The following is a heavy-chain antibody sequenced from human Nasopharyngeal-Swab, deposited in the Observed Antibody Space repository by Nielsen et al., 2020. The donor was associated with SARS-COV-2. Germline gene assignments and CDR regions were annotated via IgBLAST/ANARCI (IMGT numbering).Heavy chain of an antibody. CDR1: GYTFTGYY. CDR3: ARGKVVVVVAATPNYYYGMDV. V-gene: IGHV1-69*04. J-gene: IGHJ6*02. CDR2: IIPILGIA. Sequence: SVKVSCKASGYTFTGYYMHWVRQAPGQGLEWMGRIIPILGIANYAQKFQGRVTITADKSTSTAYMELSSLRSEDTAVYYCARGKVVVVVAATPNYYYGMDVWGQGTTVTVSS. D-gene: IGHD2-15*01.